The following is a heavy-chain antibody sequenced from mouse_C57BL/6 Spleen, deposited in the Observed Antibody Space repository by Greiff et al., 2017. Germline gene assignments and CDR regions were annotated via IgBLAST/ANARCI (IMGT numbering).Heavy chain of an antibody. D-gene: IGHD1-1*01. CDR3: AREGIYYGSSYFDY. J-gene: IGHJ2*01. CDR2: IYPRSGNT. Sequence: QVQLQQSGAELARPGASVKLSCKASGYTFTSYGISWVKQRTGQGLEWIGEIYPRSGNTYYNEKFKGKATLAADKSSSTAYMELRSLTSEDSAVYFCAREGIYYGSSYFDYWGQGTTLTVSS. CDR1: GYTFTSYG. V-gene: IGHV1-81*01.